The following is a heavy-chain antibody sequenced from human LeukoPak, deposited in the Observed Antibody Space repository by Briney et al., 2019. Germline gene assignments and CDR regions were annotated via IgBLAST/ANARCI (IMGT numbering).Heavy chain of an antibody. CDR1: GGSISSYY. Sequence: SETLSLTCTVSGGSISSYYWSWIRQPPGKGLEWIGYIYYSGSTNYNPSLKRRVTISVDTSKNQFSLKLSSVTAADTAVYYCARRVSSIAAAGTRRAYFDYWGQGTLVTVSS. D-gene: IGHD6-13*01. J-gene: IGHJ4*02. CDR2: IYYSGST. CDR3: ARRVSSIAAAGTRRAYFDY. V-gene: IGHV4-59*08.